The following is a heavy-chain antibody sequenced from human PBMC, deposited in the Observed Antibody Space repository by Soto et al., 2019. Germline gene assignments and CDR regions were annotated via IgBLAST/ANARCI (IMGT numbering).Heavy chain of an antibody. CDR3: ARHSQRAGIAAATGFDP. CDR2: IYYSGST. Sequence: PSETLSLTCTVSGGSIGSVGYYWSWISQHPGKGLEWIGYIYYSGSTYYNPSLKSRVTISVDTSKNQFSLKLSSVTAADTAVYYCARHSQRAGIAAATGFDPWGQGTLVTVSS. D-gene: IGHD6-13*01. V-gene: IGHV4-31*03. J-gene: IGHJ5*02. CDR1: GGSIGSVGYY.